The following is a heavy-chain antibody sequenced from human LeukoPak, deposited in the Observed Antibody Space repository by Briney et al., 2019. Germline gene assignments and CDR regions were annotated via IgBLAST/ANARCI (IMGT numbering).Heavy chain of an antibody. V-gene: IGHV1-18*01. CDR2: ISADNGNT. CDR3: ARDRAFRSGSYYFDY. J-gene: IGHJ4*02. CDR1: GYTFTSYG. D-gene: IGHD3-10*01. Sequence: GASVKVSCKASGYTFTSYGISWVRQAPGQGLEWMGWISADNGNTNYAQKFQGRVTITADKSTSTAYMELSSLRSEDTAVYYCARDRAFRSGSYYFDYWGQGTLVTVSS.